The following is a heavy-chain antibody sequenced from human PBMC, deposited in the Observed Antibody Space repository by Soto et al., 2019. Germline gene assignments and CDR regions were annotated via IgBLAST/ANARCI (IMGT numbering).Heavy chain of an antibody. D-gene: IGHD3-10*01. J-gene: IGHJ6*02. CDR1: GFTFSDHA. CDR2: ISSSGGST. CDR3: MRPAPRGRHYFYFGMDV. V-gene: IGHV3-23*01. Sequence: EMQLLESGGDLVQPGGSLRLSCATSGFTFSDHAMHWVRQAPGEGLEWVSGISSSGGSTYYADSVKGRFTISRDNSKNTLFLRMNRPRVEDTAVYYCMRPAPRGRHYFYFGMDVWGQGTTVTVSS.